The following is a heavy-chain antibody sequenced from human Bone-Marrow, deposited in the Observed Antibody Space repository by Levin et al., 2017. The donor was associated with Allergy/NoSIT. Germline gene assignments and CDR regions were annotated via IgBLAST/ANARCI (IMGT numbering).Heavy chain of an antibody. CDR1: GYTFTGYY. D-gene: IGHD3-22*01. Sequence: GESLKISCKASGYTFTGYYMHWVRQAPGQGLEWMGRINPNSGDTNCAQKFQDRVTMIRDTSISTAYMELHTLRSDDTAVYYCARGDESRGYYYFWGQGTQVTVSS. V-gene: IGHV1-2*06. CDR2: INPNSGDT. J-gene: IGHJ4*02. CDR3: ARGDESRGYYYF.